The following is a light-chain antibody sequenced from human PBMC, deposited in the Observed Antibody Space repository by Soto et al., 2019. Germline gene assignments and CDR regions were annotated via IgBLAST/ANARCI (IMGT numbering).Light chain of an antibody. CDR2: DAS. J-gene: IGKJ4*01. Sequence: EIVLTQSPGTLSLSTGERATLSCRASQSVSSSYLAWYQQKPGQAPRLLIYDASYRATGIPARFSGSGSGTDFTLTISSLEPEDFAVYYCQQRSSCPLTFGEGTKVDIK. V-gene: IGKV3D-20*02. CDR3: QQRSSCPLT. CDR1: QSVSSSY.